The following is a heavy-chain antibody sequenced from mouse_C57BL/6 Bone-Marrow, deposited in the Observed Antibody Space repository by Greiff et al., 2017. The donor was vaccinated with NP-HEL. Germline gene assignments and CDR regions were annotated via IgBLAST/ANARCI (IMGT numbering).Heavy chain of an antibody. V-gene: IGHV1-26*01. J-gene: IGHJ3*02. D-gene: IGHD2-4*01. Sequence: VQLQQSGPELVKPGASVKISCKASGYTFTDYYMNWVKQSHGKSLEWIGDINPNNGGTSYNQKFKGKATLTVDKSSSTAYMELRSLTSEDSAVYYGARSGEYDYDEGSRWGQGTLVTVSA. CDR2: INPNNGGT. CDR3: ARSGEYDYDEGSR. CDR1: GYTFTDYY.